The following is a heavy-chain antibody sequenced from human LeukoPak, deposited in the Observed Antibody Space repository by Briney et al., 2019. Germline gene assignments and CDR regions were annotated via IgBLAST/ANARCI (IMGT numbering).Heavy chain of an antibody. CDR3: ARGRSCGYFSPGRNDY. CDR2: INHSGST. J-gene: IGHJ4*02. V-gene: IGHV4-34*01. CDR1: GGSFSGYY. D-gene: IGHD5-18*01. Sequence: NPSETLSLTCAVYGGSFSGYYWSWIRQPPGKGLEWIGEINHSGSTNYNPSLKSRVTISVDTSKNQFSLKLSSVTAADTAVYYCARGRSCGYFSPGRNDYWGQGALVTVSS.